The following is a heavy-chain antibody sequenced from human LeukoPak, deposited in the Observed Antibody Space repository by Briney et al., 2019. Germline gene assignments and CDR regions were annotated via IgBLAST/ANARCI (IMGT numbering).Heavy chain of an antibody. CDR2: ISYDGINK. V-gene: IGHV3-30-3*01. CDR1: EFTFSSYA. Sequence: GGSLRLSCAVSEFTFSSYAMHWVRQAPGKGLEWVAVISYDGINKYYADSVKGRFTISRDNSKNTLYLQMNSLRAEDTAVYYCARALYYYDSSGYGPGFDYWGQGTLVTVSS. J-gene: IGHJ4*02. CDR3: ARALYYYDSSGYGPGFDY. D-gene: IGHD3-22*01.